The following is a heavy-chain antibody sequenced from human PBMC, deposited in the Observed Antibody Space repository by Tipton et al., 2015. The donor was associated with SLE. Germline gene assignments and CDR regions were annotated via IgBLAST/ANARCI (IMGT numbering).Heavy chain of an antibody. CDR3: ARGAGSSWYAYYYGMDV. J-gene: IGHJ6*02. CDR2: IYYSGST. Sequence: TLSLTCTVSGGSISSHYWSWIRQPPGKGLEWIGYIYYSGSTNYNPSLKSRVTISVDTSKNQFSLNLNSVTAADTAVYYCARGAGSSWYAYYYGMDVWGQGTLVTVSS. D-gene: IGHD6-13*01. V-gene: IGHV4-59*11. CDR1: GGSISSHY.